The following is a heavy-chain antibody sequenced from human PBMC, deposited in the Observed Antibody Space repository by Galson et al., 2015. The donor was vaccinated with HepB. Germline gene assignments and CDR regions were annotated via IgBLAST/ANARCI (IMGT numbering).Heavy chain of an antibody. CDR2: FYTAGAT. CDR3: ARELMIATLKDGEIVVVPAALDY. D-gene: IGHD2-2*01. CDR1: GGPVNSGDYY. V-gene: IGHV4-61*02. J-gene: IGHJ4*02. Sequence: TLSLTCAVAGGPVNSGDYYWSWIRQPAGKGLEWIGRFYTAGATNYNPSLRSRATIPIDTSKTKFSLRRKLVTAADTAVYYCARELMIATLKDGEIVVVPAALDYWGQGALVTVSS.